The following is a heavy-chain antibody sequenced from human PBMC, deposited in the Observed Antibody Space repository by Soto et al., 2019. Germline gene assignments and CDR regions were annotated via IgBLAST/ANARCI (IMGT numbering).Heavy chain of an antibody. J-gene: IGHJ4*02. CDR1: GFTVSNDY. Sequence: GGSLRLSCAASGFTVSNDYMSWVRQAPGKGLEWVSLIYSGGSTYYADSVKGRFTISRDSSKNTLYLQMNSLRAEDTAMYYCAAYSHKGYWGQGTLVTVSS. V-gene: IGHV3-66*01. CDR2: IYSGGST. D-gene: IGHD3-16*01. CDR3: AAYSHKGY.